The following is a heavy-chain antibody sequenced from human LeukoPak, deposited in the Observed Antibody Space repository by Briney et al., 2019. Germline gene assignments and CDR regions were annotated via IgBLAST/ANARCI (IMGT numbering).Heavy chain of an antibody. J-gene: IGHJ4*02. D-gene: IGHD5-24*01. Sequence: SETLSLTCTVSGGSISSYYWSWIRQPPGKGLEWIGYIYYSGTTNYNPSLKRRVTISVDTSKNQFSLNLSSVTAADTAVYYCARVEMATRRPYYFDYWGQGTLVTVSS. V-gene: IGHV4-59*01. CDR3: ARVEMATRRPYYFDY. CDR1: GGSISSYY. CDR2: IYYSGTT.